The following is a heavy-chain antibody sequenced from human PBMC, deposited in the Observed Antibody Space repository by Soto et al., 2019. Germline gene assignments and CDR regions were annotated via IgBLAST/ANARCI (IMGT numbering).Heavy chain of an antibody. CDR3: ARDRGGALGY. CDR2: ISSNGGST. D-gene: IGHD3-16*01. V-gene: IGHV3-64*02. CDR1: GFTFSSYA. J-gene: IGHJ4*02. Sequence: EVQLVESGEGLVQPGGSLRLSCAASGFTFSSYAMHWVRQAPGKGLEYVSAISSNGGSTYYADSVKGRFTISRDNSKNTLYLQMGSLRAEDMAVYYCARDRGGALGYWGQGTLVTVSS.